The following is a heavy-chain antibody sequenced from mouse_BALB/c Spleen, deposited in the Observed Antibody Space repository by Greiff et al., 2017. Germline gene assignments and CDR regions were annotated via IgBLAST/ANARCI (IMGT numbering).Heavy chain of an antibody. V-gene: IGHV1-15*01. CDR1: GYTFTDYE. Sequence: QVQLQQSGAELVRPGASVTLSCKASGYTFTDYEMHWVKQTPVHGLEWIGAIDPETGGTAYNQKFKGKATLTADKSSSTAYMELRSLTSEDSAVYYCTRKGDYDPFAYWGQGTLVTVSA. D-gene: IGHD2-4*01. CDR2: IDPETGGT. CDR3: TRKGDYDPFAY. J-gene: IGHJ3*01.